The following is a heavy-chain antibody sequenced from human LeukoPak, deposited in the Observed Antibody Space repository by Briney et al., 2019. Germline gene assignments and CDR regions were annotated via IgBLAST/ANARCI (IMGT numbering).Heavy chain of an antibody. CDR1: GGSISSYS. Sequence: SETLSLTCTVSGGSISSYSWSWIRQPAGKGLEWIGRLYTSGSTNYNPSVTSRVTMSLDTSKNQFSLKMKYVTAADTAEYYCARDLSYPLYYFDYWGQGTLVTVSS. CDR3: ARDLSYPLYYFDY. D-gene: IGHD2-2*01. J-gene: IGHJ4*02. CDR2: LYTSGST. V-gene: IGHV4-4*07.